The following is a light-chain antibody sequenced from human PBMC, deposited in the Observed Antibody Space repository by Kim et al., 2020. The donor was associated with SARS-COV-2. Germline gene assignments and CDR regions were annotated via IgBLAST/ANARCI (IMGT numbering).Light chain of an antibody. CDR1: SSDVGSYNL. CDR2: EDS. J-gene: IGLJ3*02. V-gene: IGLV2-23*01. CDR3: CSYAGSSTWV. Sequence: QSALTQPASVSGSPGQSIAISCTGTSSDVGSYNLVSWYQQHPGKAPKLMIYEDSKRPSGASNRFSGSKSGNTASLIISGLQAEDEADYYCCSYAGSSTWVFGGGTQLTVL.